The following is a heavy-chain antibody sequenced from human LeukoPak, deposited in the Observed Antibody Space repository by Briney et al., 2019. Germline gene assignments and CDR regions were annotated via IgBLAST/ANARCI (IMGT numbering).Heavy chain of an antibody. CDR3: ATGLWFGYIKFDY. CDR2: ISGSGGST. V-gene: IGHV3-23*01. CDR1: GFTFSSYG. Sequence: GGSLRLSCAASGFTFSSYGMSWVRQAPGKGLEWVSAISGSGGSTYYADSVKGRFTISRDNSRNTLYLQMNSLRAEDTAVYYCATGLWFGYIKFDYWGQGALVTVSS. J-gene: IGHJ4*02. D-gene: IGHD3-10*01.